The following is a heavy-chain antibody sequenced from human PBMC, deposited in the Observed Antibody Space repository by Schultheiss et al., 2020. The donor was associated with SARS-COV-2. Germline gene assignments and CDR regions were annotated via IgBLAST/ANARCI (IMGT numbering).Heavy chain of an antibody. CDR2: ISSSSSYI. CDR3: AKDTAMADYYYYGMDV. CDR1: GFTFSSYW. Sequence: GGSLRLSCAASGFTFSSYWMSWVRQAPGKGLEWVSSISSSSSYIYYADSVKGRFTISRDNAKNSLYLQMNSLRAEDTALYYCAKDTAMADYYYYGMDVWGQGTTVTVSS. J-gene: IGHJ6*02. V-gene: IGHV3-21*04. D-gene: IGHD5-18*01.